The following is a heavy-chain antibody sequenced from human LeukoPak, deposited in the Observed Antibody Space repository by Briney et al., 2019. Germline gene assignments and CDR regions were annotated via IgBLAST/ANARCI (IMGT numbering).Heavy chain of an antibody. CDR2: ITVSGSTI. CDR1: GFTFSDYY. Sequence: GGSLRLSCAASGFTFSDYYMSWIRQAPGKGLEWVSYITVSGSTIYYADSVKGRFTISKDNAKNSLYLQMNSLRAEDAAVYYCARDRGIVGVPPTTAYYMDVWGKGTTVTVSS. V-gene: IGHV3-11*01. CDR3: ARDRGIVGVPPTTAYYMDV. D-gene: IGHD2-2*01. J-gene: IGHJ6*03.